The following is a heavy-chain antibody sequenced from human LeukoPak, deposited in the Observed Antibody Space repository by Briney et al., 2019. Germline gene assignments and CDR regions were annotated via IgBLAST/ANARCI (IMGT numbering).Heavy chain of an antibody. J-gene: IGHJ3*02. Sequence: PSETLSLTCAVSGGTLSGYYWTWIRQPPGKGLEWIGEINHSGSTNYNPSLGSRVTISVDTSKNQFSLKLNSVTAADTAVYYCARGYIVLEPAAIKDAFDIWGRGTMVTVSS. CDR1: GGTLSGYY. D-gene: IGHD2-2*02. CDR2: INHSGST. V-gene: IGHV4-34*01. CDR3: ARGYIVLEPAAIKDAFDI.